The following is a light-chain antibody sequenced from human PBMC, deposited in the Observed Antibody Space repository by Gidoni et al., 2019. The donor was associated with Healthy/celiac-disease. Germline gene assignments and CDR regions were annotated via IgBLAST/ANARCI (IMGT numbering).Light chain of an antibody. V-gene: IGKV3-15*01. CDR3: QQYNNWSPYT. Sequence: IVIPQSPATLSVSPGERATLSCRSSQSVSSNVAWYQQKPGQAPRLLIYGASTRATGIPARFSGSGSGTEFTLTISSLQSEDFAVYYCQQYNNWSPYTFGQGTKLEIK. CDR1: QSVSSN. J-gene: IGKJ2*01. CDR2: GAS.